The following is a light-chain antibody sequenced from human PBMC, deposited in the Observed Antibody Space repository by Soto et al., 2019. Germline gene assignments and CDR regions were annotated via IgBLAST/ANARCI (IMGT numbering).Light chain of an antibody. CDR3: LQDFNYPWT. CDR1: QSVYSN. J-gene: IGKJ1*01. V-gene: IGKV3D-15*01. Sequence: EIVMTQSPATLSVSPGERATLSCRASQSVYSNLAWYQQRPGQAPRLLIYGASSRATGIPDRFSGSGSGTDFTLTISRLEPEDFATYFCLQDFNYPWTLGQGTKVDIK. CDR2: GAS.